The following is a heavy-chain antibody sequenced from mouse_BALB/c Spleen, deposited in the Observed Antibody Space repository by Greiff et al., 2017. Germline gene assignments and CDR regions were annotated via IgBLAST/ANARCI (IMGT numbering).Heavy chain of an antibody. V-gene: IGHV1-80*01. CDR1: GYAFSSYW. CDR2: IYPGDGDT. Sequence: VQRVESGAELVRPGSSVKISCKASGYAFSSYWMNWVKQRPGQGLEWIGQIYPGDGDTNYNGKFKGKATLTADKSSSTAYMQLSSLTSEDSAVYFCARFITPGVYFDVWGAGTTVTVSS. CDR3: ARFITPGVYFDV. D-gene: IGHD1-1*01. J-gene: IGHJ1*01.